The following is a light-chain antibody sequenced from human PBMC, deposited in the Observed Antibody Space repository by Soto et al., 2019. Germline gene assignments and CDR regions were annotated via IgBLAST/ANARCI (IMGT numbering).Light chain of an antibody. CDR2: AAS. J-gene: IGKJ4*01. CDR3: QKYNSAHALT. V-gene: IGKV1-27*01. Sequence: DIQMTQSPSSLSASVGDRVTITCRASQGISNYLAWYQQKPGKVPKLLIYAASTLQSGVPSRFSGSGSGTDFTLTISSLQPEDVATYYCQKYNSAHALTFGGGTKVDI. CDR1: QGISNY.